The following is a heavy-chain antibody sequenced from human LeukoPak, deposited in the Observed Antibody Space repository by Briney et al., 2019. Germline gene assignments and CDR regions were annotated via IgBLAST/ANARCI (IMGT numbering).Heavy chain of an antibody. D-gene: IGHD3-10*01. CDR1: GFTFTTYW. CDR3: AKVAKYYYGSETYYFFEQ. J-gene: IGHJ4*02. Sequence: GGSPRLSCAASGFTFTTYWMSWVRQAPGKGLEWVANIKQDGTEKYYVDSVKGRFTISRDNARNSLELQMNSLRVEDTAVYYCAKVAKYYYGSETYYFFEQWGQGTPVTASS. V-gene: IGHV3-7*01. CDR2: IKQDGTEK.